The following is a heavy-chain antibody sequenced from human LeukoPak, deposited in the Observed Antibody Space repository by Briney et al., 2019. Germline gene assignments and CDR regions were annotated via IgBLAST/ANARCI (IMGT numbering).Heavy chain of an antibody. Sequence: SVKVSCKTSGFHFISSSIQWVRQARGQGLEWMGGIVVRGGSTNFAQKFQDRISVIRDMSTSTVYLHLSSLRPEDTAVFCCAASRGQITWTGLGAWGQGTLITVSS. CDR2: IVVRGGST. V-gene: IGHV1-58*02. D-gene: IGHD3/OR15-3a*01. CDR3: AASRGQITWTGLGA. J-gene: IGHJ5*02. CDR1: GFHFISSS.